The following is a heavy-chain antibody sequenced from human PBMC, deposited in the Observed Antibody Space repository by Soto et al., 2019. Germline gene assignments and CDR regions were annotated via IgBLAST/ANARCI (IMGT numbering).Heavy chain of an antibody. CDR1: GFTFSSYG. J-gene: IGHJ1*01. D-gene: IGHD3-22*01. Sequence: GGSLRLSCAASGFTFSSYGMHWVRQAPGKGLEWVAVISYDGSNKYYADSVKGRFTISRDNSKNTLYLQMNSLRAEDTAVYYCAKDRYYDSSGYYALGYFQHWGQGTLVTVSS. CDR2: ISYDGSNK. CDR3: AKDRYYDSSGYYALGYFQH. V-gene: IGHV3-30*18.